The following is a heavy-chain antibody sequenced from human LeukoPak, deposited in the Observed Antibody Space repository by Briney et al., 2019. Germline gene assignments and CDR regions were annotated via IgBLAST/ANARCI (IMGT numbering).Heavy chain of an antibody. Sequence: GGSLRLSCAASGFTFSTFNMNWVRQAPGKGLEWVSFISRDSTYKYYADSVKGRFTISRDDANNTPYLQMNSLRAEDTAVYYCARPSSGNYARSESWGQGTLVTVSS. CDR2: ISRDSTYK. D-gene: IGHD1-26*01. CDR1: GFTFSTFN. CDR3: ARPSSGNYARSES. J-gene: IGHJ5*02. V-gene: IGHV3-21*05.